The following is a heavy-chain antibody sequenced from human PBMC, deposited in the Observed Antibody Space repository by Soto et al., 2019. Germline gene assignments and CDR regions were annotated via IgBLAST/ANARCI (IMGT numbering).Heavy chain of an antibody. CDR2: INAGNGNT. CDR1: GYTFTGYV. Sequence: QVQLVQSGAEEKKPGASVKVSCKASGYTFTGYVMHWVRQAPGQRLEWMGWINAGNGNTKYSQKFQGRVTITRDTSASTAHMELSSLRSEDTAVYYCARAVAVAADFDYWGQGTLVTVSS. J-gene: IGHJ4*02. CDR3: ARAVAVAADFDY. V-gene: IGHV1-3*05. D-gene: IGHD6-19*01.